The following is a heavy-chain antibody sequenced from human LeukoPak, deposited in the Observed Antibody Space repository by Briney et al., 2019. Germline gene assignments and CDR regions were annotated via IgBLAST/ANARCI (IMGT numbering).Heavy chain of an antibody. Sequence: MSSETLSLTCTVSGGSISSSSYSWGWIRQPPGKGLEWIGSIYYSGSTNYNPSLKSRVTISVDTSKNQFSLKLSSVTAADTAVYYCARHEIWSGYYLYWGQGTLVTVSS. CDR3: ARHEIWSGYYLY. CDR2: IYYSGST. J-gene: IGHJ4*02. CDR1: GGSISSSSYS. V-gene: IGHV4-39*01. D-gene: IGHD3-3*01.